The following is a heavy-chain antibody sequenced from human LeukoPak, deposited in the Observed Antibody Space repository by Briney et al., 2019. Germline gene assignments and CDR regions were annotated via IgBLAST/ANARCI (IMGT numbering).Heavy chain of an antibody. D-gene: IGHD6-19*01. CDR3: AAHPGYSSGWYYY. Sequence: PGGSLRLSCAASGFTFSSYAMSWVRQAPGKGLEWVSAISGSGGSTYYADSVKGRFTIPRDNSKNTLYLQMNSLRAEDAAVYYCAAHPGYSSGWYYYWGQGTLVTVSS. J-gene: IGHJ4*02. CDR2: ISGSGGST. V-gene: IGHV3-23*01. CDR1: GFTFSSYA.